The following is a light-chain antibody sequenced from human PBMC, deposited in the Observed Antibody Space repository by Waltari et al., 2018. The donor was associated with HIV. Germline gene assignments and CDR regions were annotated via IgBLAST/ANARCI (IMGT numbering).Light chain of an antibody. Sequence: HSVLTQPPSVSGAPGQRVTISCTGSSSNIGAGFDVHWYQHLPGTAPKRLISSNTNRPSGVPDRFSGSKSGTSASLAITGLQAGDEADYYCQSYDSSLSALFGGGTKLTVL. CDR1: SSNIGAGFD. J-gene: IGLJ2*01. V-gene: IGLV1-40*01. CDR2: SNT. CDR3: QSYDSSLSAL.